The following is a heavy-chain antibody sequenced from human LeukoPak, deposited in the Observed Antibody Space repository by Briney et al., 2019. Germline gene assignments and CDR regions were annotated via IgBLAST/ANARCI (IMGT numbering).Heavy chain of an antibody. CDR2: INHSGST. CDR1: GGSFSGYY. Sequence: SETLSLTCAVHGGSFSGYYWSWIRQPPGKGLEWIGEINHSGSTNYNPSLKSRVTISGDTSNNQFSLKLTSVTAADTALYYCARGRNVGYCSSNSCSLDYWGQGTLVTVSS. V-gene: IGHV4-34*01. D-gene: IGHD2-2*01. J-gene: IGHJ4*02. CDR3: ARGRNVGYCSSNSCSLDY.